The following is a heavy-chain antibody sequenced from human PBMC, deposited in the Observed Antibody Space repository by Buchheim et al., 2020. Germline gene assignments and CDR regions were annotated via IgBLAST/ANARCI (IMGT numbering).Heavy chain of an antibody. V-gene: IGHV3-30*03. CDR3: ARDGQRWLQIPTTGVDY. CDR1: GFTFSSYG. D-gene: IGHD5-24*01. Sequence: QVQLVESGGGVVQPGRSLRLSCAASGFTFSSYGMHWVRQAPGKGLEWVAVISYDGSNKYYADSVKGRFTISRDNSKNTLYLQMNSLRAEDTAVYYCARDGQRWLQIPTTGVDYWGQGTL. J-gene: IGHJ4*02. CDR2: ISYDGSNK.